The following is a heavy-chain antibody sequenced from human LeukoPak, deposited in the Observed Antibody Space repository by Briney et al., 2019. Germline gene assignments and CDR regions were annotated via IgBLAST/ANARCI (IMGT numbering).Heavy chain of an antibody. CDR3: AKADLVGATEGGSDY. D-gene: IGHD1-26*01. J-gene: IGHJ4*02. CDR1: GFTFSSYA. Sequence: GGSLRLSCAASGFTFSSYAMSWVRQAPGEGLEWVSAISGSGGSTYYADSVKGRFTISRDNSKNTLYLQMNSLRAEDTAVYYCAKADLVGATEGGSDYWGQGTLVTVSS. V-gene: IGHV3-23*01. CDR2: ISGSGGST.